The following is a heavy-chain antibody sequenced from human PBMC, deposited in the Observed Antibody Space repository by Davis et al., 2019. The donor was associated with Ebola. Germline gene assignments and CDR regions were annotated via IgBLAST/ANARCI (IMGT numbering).Heavy chain of an antibody. Sequence: GGSLRLSCAASGFTFDDYAMTWVRQAPGKGLEWVSGINWNSGSIGYADSVKGRFTISRDNAKNSLYLQMNSLRAEDTALYYCAKDMAYSPTHSFDYWGQGTLVTVSS. CDR1: GFTFDDYA. J-gene: IGHJ4*02. CDR3: AKDMAYSPTHSFDY. D-gene: IGHD5-18*01. V-gene: IGHV3-9*01. CDR2: INWNSGSI.